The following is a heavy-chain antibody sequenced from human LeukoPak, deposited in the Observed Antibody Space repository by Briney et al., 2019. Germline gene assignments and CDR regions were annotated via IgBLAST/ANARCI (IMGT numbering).Heavy chain of an antibody. CDR2: IKQDGSEK. D-gene: IGHD2-2*02. CDR1: GFTFSSYW. V-gene: IGHV3-7*01. Sequence: GGALRLSCAASGFTFSSYWMSWVRQAPGKGLEWVANIKQDGSEKYYVDSVKGRFTISRDNAKNSLYLQMNSLRAEDTAVYYCASVAGGACSSTSCYTYYFDYWGQGTLVTVSS. J-gene: IGHJ4*02. CDR3: ASVAGGACSSTSCYTYYFDY.